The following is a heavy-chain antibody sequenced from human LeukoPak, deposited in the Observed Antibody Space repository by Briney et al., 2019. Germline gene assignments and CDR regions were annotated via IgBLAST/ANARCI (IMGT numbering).Heavy chain of an antibody. CDR1: GFTFSTYW. Sequence: GGSLRLYCAASGFTFSTYWMSRVRQAPGKGLEWVANIKQDGSEKYYVDSVKGRFTISRDNAKNSLSLQLNSLRAEDTAVYYCVRLGGVDPFDHWGQGMLVTVSS. CDR3: VRLGGVDPFDH. CDR2: IKQDGSEK. J-gene: IGHJ4*02. D-gene: IGHD3-16*01. V-gene: IGHV3-7*01.